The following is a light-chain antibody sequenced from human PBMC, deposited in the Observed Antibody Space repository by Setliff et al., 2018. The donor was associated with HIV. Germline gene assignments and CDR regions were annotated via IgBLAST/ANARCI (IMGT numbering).Light chain of an antibody. CDR1: SSDVGAYNY. V-gene: IGLV2-14*01. CDR3: CSNTGSNTYV. Sequence: QSVLTQPASVSGSPGQSITISCTGTSSDVGAYNYVSWYQHYPGKAPKLIIYEVTHRPSGISDRFSGSKSGNTASLTISGLQPEDEADYYCCSNTGSNTYVFGTGTKVTVL. J-gene: IGLJ1*01. CDR2: EVT.